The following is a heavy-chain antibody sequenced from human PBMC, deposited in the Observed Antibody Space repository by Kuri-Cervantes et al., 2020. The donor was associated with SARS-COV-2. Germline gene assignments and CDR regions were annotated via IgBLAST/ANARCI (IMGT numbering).Heavy chain of an antibody. V-gene: IGHV4-38-2*01. CDR3: ERQGVVVPAAIGDAFDI. Sequence: SETLSLTCAVSGYSISSGYYWGSTRQHPGKGLEWIGSIYHSGSTYYNPSLKSRVTISVDTSKNQFPLKLSSVTAADTAVYYCERQGVVVPAAIGDAFDIWGQGTMVTVSS. D-gene: IGHD2-2*02. J-gene: IGHJ3*02. CDR1: GYSISSGYY. CDR2: IYHSGST.